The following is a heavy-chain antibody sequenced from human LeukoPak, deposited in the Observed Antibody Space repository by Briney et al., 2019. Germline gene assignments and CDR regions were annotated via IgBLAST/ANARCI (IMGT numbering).Heavy chain of an antibody. V-gene: IGHV3-74*01. Sequence: PGGSLRLSCAASGFSFSSYWMHWVRQVPGKGLVWVSRISGDGTNTNYADSVKGRFTISRDNAKTTLYLQMNSLRAEDTAVYYCAGIGEYIRVFSAFDIWGHGTMVTVSS. CDR2: ISGDGTNT. J-gene: IGHJ3*02. D-gene: IGHD1-26*01. CDR1: GFSFSSYW. CDR3: AGIGEYIRVFSAFDI.